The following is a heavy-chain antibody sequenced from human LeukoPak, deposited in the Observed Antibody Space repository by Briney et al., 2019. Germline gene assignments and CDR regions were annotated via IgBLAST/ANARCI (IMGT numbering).Heavy chain of an antibody. CDR1: GGSITYYY. D-gene: IGHD4-23*01. CDR3: ARERWFDI. Sequence: SETLSLTCTVSGGSITYYYWSWIRQPPGKGLEWIGYVYDSGSTNYNPSLKSRVTISVDTSMNQFSLKLSSVTAADTAVYYCARERWFDIWGQGTMVTVSS. V-gene: IGHV4-59*01. J-gene: IGHJ3*02. CDR2: VYDSGST.